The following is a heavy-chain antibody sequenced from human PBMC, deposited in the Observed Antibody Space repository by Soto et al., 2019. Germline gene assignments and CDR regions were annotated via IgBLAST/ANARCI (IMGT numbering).Heavy chain of an antibody. CDR1: GGSLSSGGYY. V-gene: IGHV4-31*03. J-gene: IGHJ5*02. D-gene: IGHD6-13*01. CDR3: ASCVAAAGIGWVDP. CDR2: IYYSVRT. Sequence: QVQLQESGPGLVKPSETLSLTCTVSGGSLSSGGYYWSWIRKHTGKGLEWIGYIYYSVRTYYNPSLASRVSMSVDTSKNQSSLKLSSVTAADTAIYYCASCVAAAGIGWVDPWGQGSLVTVSS.